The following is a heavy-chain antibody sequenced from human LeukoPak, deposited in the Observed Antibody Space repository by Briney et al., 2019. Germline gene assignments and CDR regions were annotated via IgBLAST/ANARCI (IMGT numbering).Heavy chain of an antibody. V-gene: IGHV4-59*01. D-gene: IGHD1-26*01. CDR1: GGSISSYY. CDR3: AGIVGARVGVDWYFDL. J-gene: IGHJ2*01. Sequence: SETLSLTCTVSGGSISSYYWSWIRQPPGKGLEWIGYIYYSGSTNYNPSLKSRVTISVDTSKNQFSLKLSSVTAADTAVYYCAGIVGARVGVDWYFDLWGQGTLVTVSS. CDR2: IYYSGST.